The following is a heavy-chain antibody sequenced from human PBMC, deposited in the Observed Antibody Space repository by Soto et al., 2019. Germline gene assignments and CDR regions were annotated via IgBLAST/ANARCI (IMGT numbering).Heavy chain of an antibody. CDR3: ARGAMANFDY. CDR2: FIAMLGTP. J-gene: IGHJ4*02. D-gene: IGHD5-18*01. Sequence: ASVKVSCKASGGTFGSHGIACVRQAPGQGLEWMGGFIAMLGTPTYAKKVQGRATITADESLTSSYLELRSLRSEDTGVYFCARGAMANFDYWGQGTVVTVSS. V-gene: IGHV1-69*13. CDR1: GGTFGSHG.